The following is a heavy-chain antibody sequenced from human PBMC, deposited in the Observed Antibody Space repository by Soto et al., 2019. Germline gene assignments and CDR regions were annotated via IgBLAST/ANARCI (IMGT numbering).Heavy chain of an antibody. V-gene: IGHV4-59*08. CDR1: GGSISSYY. J-gene: IGHJ5*02. CDR2: IYYSGST. D-gene: IGHD2-15*01. Sequence: QVQLQESGPGLVKPSETLSLTCTVSGGSISSYYWSWIRQPPGKGLGWIGYIYYSGSTNYNPSLKSRVTISVDTSKNQFSLKLSSVTAADTAVYYCARHRGVVVAAPFDPWGQGTLVTVSS. CDR3: ARHRGVVVAAPFDP.